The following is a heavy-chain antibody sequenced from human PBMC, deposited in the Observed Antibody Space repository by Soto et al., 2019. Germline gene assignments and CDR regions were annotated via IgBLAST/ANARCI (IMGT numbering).Heavy chain of an antibody. J-gene: IGHJ6*02. CDR3: ARGVATWYSYGPERIYGMDV. CDR2: ISYDGSNK. CDR1: GFSLSDHF. D-gene: IGHD5-18*01. Sequence: GGSLRISCVASGFSLSDHFMDWVRQAPGKGLEWVAVISYDGSNKYYADSVKGRFTISRDNSKNTLYLQMNSLRAEDTAVYYCARGVATWYSYGPERIYGMDVWGQGTTVTVSS. V-gene: IGHV3-30-3*01.